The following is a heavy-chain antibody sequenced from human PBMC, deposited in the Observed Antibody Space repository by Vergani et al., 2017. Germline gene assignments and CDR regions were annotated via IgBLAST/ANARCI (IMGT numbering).Heavy chain of an antibody. J-gene: IGHJ5*02. CDR2: IYYSGST. D-gene: IGHD6-19*01. Sequence: QLQLQESGPGLVKPSATLSLTCSVSGASIRSSNYYWGWIRQPPGKGLEWIASIYYSGSTYYNPSLKSRVTISVDTSKDQFSLKLSSVTAADTAVYFCARHSTVEWLVKLGWIDPRCQGILVTVSS. V-gene: IGHV4-39*01. CDR1: GASIRSSNYY. CDR3: ARHSTVEWLVKLGWIDP.